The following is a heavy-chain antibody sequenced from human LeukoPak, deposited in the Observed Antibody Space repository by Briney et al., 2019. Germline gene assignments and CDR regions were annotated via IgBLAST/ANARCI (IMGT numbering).Heavy chain of an antibody. J-gene: IGHJ5*02. V-gene: IGHV4-31*03. Sequence: SQTLSLTCTVSGASITSGGYSWTWHRPHPGQGLEWIVSKYYSGSYYYNPSLKSRLTVSLDTSKNEFSLKLSSVTAADTAVYDCASGGTIFGVTNGFDLWGQGTLVSVSS. CDR2: KYYSGSY. CDR1: GASITSGGYS. D-gene: IGHD3-3*02. CDR3: ASGGTIFGVTNGFDL.